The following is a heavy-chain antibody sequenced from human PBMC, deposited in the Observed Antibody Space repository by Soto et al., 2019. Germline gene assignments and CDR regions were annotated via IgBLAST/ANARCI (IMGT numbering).Heavy chain of an antibody. J-gene: IGHJ5*02. CDR1: VFTFSSYG. CDR2: IWYDGSNK. Sequence: SRRLSCEASVFTFSSYGMHWVRQAPGKGLEWVAVIWYDGSNKYYADSVKGRFTISRDNSKDTLYLQMNSLRAEDTAVYYCARDSGDIVVVPAAIPRENWFDPWGQGTLVTVSS. V-gene: IGHV3-33*01. CDR3: ARDSGDIVVVPAAIPRENWFDP. D-gene: IGHD2-2*01.